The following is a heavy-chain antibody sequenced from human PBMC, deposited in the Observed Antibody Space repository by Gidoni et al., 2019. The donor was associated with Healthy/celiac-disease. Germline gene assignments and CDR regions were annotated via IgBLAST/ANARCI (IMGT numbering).Heavy chain of an antibody. CDR2: IYHSGST. CDR1: GYSISSGCY. V-gene: IGHV4-38-2*01. J-gene: IGHJ3*02. CDR3: ARNSMVSDAFDI. D-gene: IGHD3-10*01. Sequence: QVQLQESGPGLVKPSETLSLTCAVSGYSISSGCYWGWIRQPPGKGLEWIGSIYHSGSTYYNPSLKSRVTISVDTSKNQFSLKLSSVTAADTAVYYCARNSMVSDAFDIWGQGTMVTVSS.